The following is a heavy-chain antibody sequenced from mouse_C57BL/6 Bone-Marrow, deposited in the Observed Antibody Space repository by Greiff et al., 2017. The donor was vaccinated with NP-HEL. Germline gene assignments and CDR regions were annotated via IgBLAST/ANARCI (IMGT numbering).Heavy chain of an antibody. CDR3: TRVTTHYYAMDY. CDR1: GFTFSSYA. Sequence: EVQVVESGEGLVKPGGSLKLSCAASGFTFSSYAMSWVRQTPEKRLEWVAYISSGGDYIYYADTVKGRFTISRDNARNTLYLQMSSLKSEDTAMYYCTRVTTHYYAMDYWGQGTSVTVSS. V-gene: IGHV5-9-1*02. J-gene: IGHJ4*01. D-gene: IGHD2-3*01. CDR2: ISSGGDYI.